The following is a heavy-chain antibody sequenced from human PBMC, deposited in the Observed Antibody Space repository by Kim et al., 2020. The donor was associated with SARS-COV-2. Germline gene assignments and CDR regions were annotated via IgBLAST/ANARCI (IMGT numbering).Heavy chain of an antibody. CDR1: GFTFRSYA. CDR2: LSGSGSNT. V-gene: IGHV3-23*01. Sequence: GGSLRLSCAASGFTFRSYAMSWVRQAPGKGLEWVSGLSGSGSNTYYADSVKGRFTISRDNPKNTLYLQMNSLRADDTAIYYCAKERGADNGDLGRVDPWGQGTLVIVSS. J-gene: IGHJ5*01. D-gene: IGHD4-17*01. CDR3: AKERGADNGDLGRVDP.